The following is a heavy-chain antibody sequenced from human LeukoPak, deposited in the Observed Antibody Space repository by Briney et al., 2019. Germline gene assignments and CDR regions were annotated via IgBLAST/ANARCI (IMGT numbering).Heavy chain of an antibody. J-gene: IGHJ3*02. CDR3: ARSTVYSSGWYDAFDI. CDR2: IYYSGST. Sequence: SETLSLTCTVSGGSISSYYWSWTRQPPGKGLERIGYIYYSGSTNYNPSLKSRVTISVGTSKNQFSLKLSSVTAADTAVYYCARSTVYSSGWYDAFDIWGQGTMVTVSS. CDR1: GGSISSYY. D-gene: IGHD6-19*01. V-gene: IGHV4-59*01.